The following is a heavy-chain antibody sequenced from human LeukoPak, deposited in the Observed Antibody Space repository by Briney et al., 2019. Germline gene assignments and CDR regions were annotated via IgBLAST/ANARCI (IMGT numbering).Heavy chain of an antibody. Sequence: GGSLTLSCAPAAFILDDYSMHWLRQAPGRGREWVSTISWKSGSIAYADSVKGRSTISRDTAKNSLYLQMNSLIAEGTSLSYRLKHPFDYWGQGTLVSVSS. V-gene: IGHV3-9*01. CDR2: ISWKSGSI. CDR3: LKHPFDY. J-gene: IGHJ4*02. CDR1: AFILDDYS.